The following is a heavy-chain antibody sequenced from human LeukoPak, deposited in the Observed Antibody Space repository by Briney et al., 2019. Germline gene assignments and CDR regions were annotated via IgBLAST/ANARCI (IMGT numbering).Heavy chain of an antibody. V-gene: IGHV1-8*03. J-gene: IGHJ5*02. CDR2: MNPNSGNT. Sequence: ASVKVSCKASGYTFTSYDINWVRQATGQGLEWMGWMNPNSGNTGYAQKFQGRVTITRNTSISTAYMELSSLRSEDTAVYYCARGVSPYSSSWYSWFDPWGQGTLVTVSS. CDR1: GYTFTSYD. D-gene: IGHD6-13*01. CDR3: ARGVSPYSSSWYSWFDP.